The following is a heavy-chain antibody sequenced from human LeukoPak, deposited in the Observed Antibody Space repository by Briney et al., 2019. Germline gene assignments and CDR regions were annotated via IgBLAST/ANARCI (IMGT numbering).Heavy chain of an antibody. V-gene: IGHV4-39*01. CDR3: ARRGYGTSNPLPDY. J-gene: IGHJ4*02. CDR2: NHYTGST. Sequence: PSETLSLTCTVSGGSISSSSYYWGWIRQPPGKGLEWIGNNHYTGSTYYNPSLKSRVTISIDTSTNQFSLKLTSVTAADTAVYYCARRGYGTSNPLPDYWGQGTLVVVSS. CDR1: GGSISSSSYY. D-gene: IGHD3-22*01.